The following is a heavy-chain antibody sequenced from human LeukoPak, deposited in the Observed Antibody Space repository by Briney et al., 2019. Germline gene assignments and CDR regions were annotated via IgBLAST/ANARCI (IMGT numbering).Heavy chain of an antibody. V-gene: IGHV4-59*01. CDR2: IYYSGST. CDR3: ARFPYYYDSSGDYYYYMDV. CDR1: GGSISSYY. Sequence: SETLSLTCTVSGGSISSYYWSWVRQPPGKGLEWIGYIYYSGSTNYNPSLKSRVTISVDTSKNQFSLKLSSVTAADTAVYYCARFPYYYDSSGDYYYYMDVWGKGTTVTVSS. J-gene: IGHJ6*03. D-gene: IGHD3-22*01.